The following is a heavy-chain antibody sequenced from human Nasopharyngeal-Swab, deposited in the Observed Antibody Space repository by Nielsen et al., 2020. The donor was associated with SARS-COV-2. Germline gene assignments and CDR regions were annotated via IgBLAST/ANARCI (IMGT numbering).Heavy chain of an antibody. D-gene: IGHD5-12*01. CDR2: ISSRSGYV. V-gene: IGHV3-21*01. CDR3: ARDRGLLSDYEGDYFNGMDL. CDR1: GFTFNRKN. Sequence: GGSLRLSCVGSGFTFNRKNMHWVRQAPGKGLEWLSSISSRSGYVPYADSLEGRAIISRDNDKNSLYLHINSLRAEDTAVYYCARDRGLLSDYEGDYFNGMDLWGQGTTVTVSS. J-gene: IGHJ6*02.